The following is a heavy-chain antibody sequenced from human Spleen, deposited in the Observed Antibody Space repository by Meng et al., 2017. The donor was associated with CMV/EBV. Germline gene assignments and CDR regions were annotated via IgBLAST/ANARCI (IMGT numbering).Heavy chain of an antibody. V-gene: IGHV3-74*01. CDR1: GFTFDKYW. Sequence: GSLRLSCSASGFTFDKYWMHWVRQAPGEGLVWVSRIDRDGSTIYADSVRGRFTISRDNAKNSLYLQMNSLRSEDTAVYYCAREGRIAVAGKDYWGQGTLVTVSS. D-gene: IGHD6-19*01. CDR2: IDRDGST. J-gene: IGHJ4*02. CDR3: AREGRIAVAGKDY.